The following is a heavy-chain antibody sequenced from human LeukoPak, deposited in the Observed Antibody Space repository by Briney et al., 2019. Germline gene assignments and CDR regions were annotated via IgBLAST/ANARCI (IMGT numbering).Heavy chain of an antibody. Sequence: GGSLRLSCAASGFTFSSYAMSWVRQAPGKGLEWVSVIGGGGGSTDYADSVKGRFTISRDNSKNTLYLQMNSLRAEDTAVYYCAKDQARSGSLGADYWGQGTPVTVSS. CDR2: IGGGGGST. CDR3: AKDQARSGSLGADY. CDR1: GFTFSSYA. V-gene: IGHV3-23*01. J-gene: IGHJ4*02. D-gene: IGHD1-26*01.